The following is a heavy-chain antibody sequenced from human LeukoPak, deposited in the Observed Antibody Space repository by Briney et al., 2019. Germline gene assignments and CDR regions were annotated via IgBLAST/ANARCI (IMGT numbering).Heavy chain of an antibody. Sequence: SVKVSCKASGGTFSSYAISWVRQAPGQGLEWMGRIIPILGIANYAQKFQGRVTITADKSTSTAYMELSSLRSEDTAVYYCARDASGSYGDYFDYWGQGTLVTVSS. V-gene: IGHV1-69*04. D-gene: IGHD1-26*01. CDR2: IIPILGIA. CDR1: GGTFSSYA. CDR3: ARDASGSYGDYFDY. J-gene: IGHJ4*02.